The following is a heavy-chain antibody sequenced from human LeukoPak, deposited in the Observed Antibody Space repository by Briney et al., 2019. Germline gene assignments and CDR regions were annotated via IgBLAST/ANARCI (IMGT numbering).Heavy chain of an antibody. CDR2: IYYSGST. CDR3: ATLARYDYVWGSYHNYYFDY. CDR1: GGSISSYY. J-gene: IGHJ4*02. Sequence: PSETLSLTCTVSGGSISSYYWSWIRQPPGKGLEWIGYIYYSGSTNYNPSLKSRVTISVDTSKNQFSLKLSSVTAADTAVYYCATLARYDYVWGSYHNYYFDYWGQGTLVTVSS. D-gene: IGHD3-16*02. V-gene: IGHV4-59*08.